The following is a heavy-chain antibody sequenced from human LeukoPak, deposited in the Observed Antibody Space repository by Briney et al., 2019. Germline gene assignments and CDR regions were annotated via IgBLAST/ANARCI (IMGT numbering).Heavy chain of an antibody. V-gene: IGHV3-21*01. D-gene: IGHD3-3*01. J-gene: IGHJ4*02. CDR3: ARDGTHPYDFWSGYYLNY. Sequence: PGGSLRLSCAASGFTFSSYSMNWVRQAPGKGLEWVSSISSSSSYIYYADSVKGRFTISRDNAKNSLYLQMNSLRAEDTAVYYCARDGTHPYDFWSGYYLNYWGQGTLATVSS. CDR1: GFTFSSYS. CDR2: ISSSSSYI.